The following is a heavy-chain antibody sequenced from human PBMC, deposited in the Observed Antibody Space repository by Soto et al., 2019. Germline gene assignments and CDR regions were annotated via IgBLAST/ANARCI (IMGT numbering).Heavy chain of an antibody. CDR2: ISSSSNTI. J-gene: IGHJ6*02. Sequence: PGGSLRLSCAASGFTFSSYSMNWVRQAPGKGLEWISYISSSSNTIYYADSVKGRFTISRDNAKNSLYLQMNSLRDEDSAVYSRARAKYSESFTYYYYGMDVWGQGTTVTVSS. D-gene: IGHD1-26*01. CDR3: ARAKYSESFTYYYYGMDV. CDR1: GFTFSSYS. V-gene: IGHV3-48*02.